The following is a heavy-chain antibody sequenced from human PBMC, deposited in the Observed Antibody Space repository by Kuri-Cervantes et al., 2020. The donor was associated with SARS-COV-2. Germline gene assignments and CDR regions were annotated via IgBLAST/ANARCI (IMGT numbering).Heavy chain of an antibody. V-gene: IGHV3-33*01. CDR3: AREDSSGWKRGFDY. Sequence: GGSLRLSCAASGFTFSSYGMHWVRQAPGKGLEWVAVIWYDGSNKYYADSVKGRFTISRDNSKNTLYLQMNSLRAEDTAVYYCAREDSSGWKRGFDYWGQGTPVTVSS. D-gene: IGHD6-19*01. CDR2: IWYDGSNK. CDR1: GFTFSSYG. J-gene: IGHJ4*02.